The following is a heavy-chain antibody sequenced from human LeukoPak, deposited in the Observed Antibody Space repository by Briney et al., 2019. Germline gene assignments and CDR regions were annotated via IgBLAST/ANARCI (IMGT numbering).Heavy chain of an antibody. Sequence: SETLSLTCAVYGGSFSGYYWSWIRQPPGKGLEWIGEINHSGSTNYNPSLKSRVTISVDTSKNQFSLKLSSVTAADTAVYYCARAPXXSSGPNDAFDIWGQGTMVTV. CDR2: INHSGST. CDR3: ARAPXXSSGPNDAFDI. D-gene: IGHD3-22*01. CDR1: GGSFSGYY. V-gene: IGHV4-34*01. J-gene: IGHJ3*02.